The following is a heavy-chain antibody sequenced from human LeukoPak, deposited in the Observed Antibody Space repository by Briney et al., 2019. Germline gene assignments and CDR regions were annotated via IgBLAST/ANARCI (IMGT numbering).Heavy chain of an antibody. V-gene: IGHV1-8*03. J-gene: IGHJ4*02. D-gene: IGHD5-12*01. CDR2: MNPNSGNT. CDR3: ARVRYSGYDFFDY. Sequence: ASVKVSCKASGYTFTSYDINWVRQATGQGLEWMGWMNPNSGNTGYAQKFQGRVTITRNTSISTAYMELSSLRSEDTAVYYCARVRYSGYDFFDYWGQGTLVTVSS. CDR1: GYTFTSYD.